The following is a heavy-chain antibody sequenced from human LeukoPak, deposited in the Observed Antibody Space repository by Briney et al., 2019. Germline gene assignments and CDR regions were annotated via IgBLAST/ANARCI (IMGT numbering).Heavy chain of an antibody. CDR3: AKYFGSGSYDF. V-gene: IGHV3-23*01. J-gene: IGHJ4*02. CDR1: GFTFSSSA. D-gene: IGHD3-10*01. Sequence: HPGGSLRLPCAASGFTFSSSAMSWVRQAPGKGLEWVSHIGADGATTYYADSVKGRFTISRDNSKNTLYLQIDSLSADDTAVYHCAKYFGSGSYDFWGQGTLVTVSS. CDR2: IGADGATT.